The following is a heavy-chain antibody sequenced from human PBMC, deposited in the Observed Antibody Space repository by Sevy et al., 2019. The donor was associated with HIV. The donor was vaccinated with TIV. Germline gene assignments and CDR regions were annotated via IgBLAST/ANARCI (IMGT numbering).Heavy chain of an antibody. D-gene: IGHD4-17*01. CDR2: IYHTGST. Sequence: SETLSLTCAVSGGSISSGIYSWNWIRQPPGKGLEWIGYIYHTGSTYYNPSLKSRVTISVDRSKNQFSLKLSSVTAADTAVYYCAGDNGDYPYYFDHWGLGTLVTVSS. V-gene: IGHV4-30-2*01. CDR1: GGSISSGIYS. J-gene: IGHJ4*02. CDR3: AGDNGDYPYYFDH.